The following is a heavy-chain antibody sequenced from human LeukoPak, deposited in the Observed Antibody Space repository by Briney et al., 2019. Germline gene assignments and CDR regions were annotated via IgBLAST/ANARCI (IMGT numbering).Heavy chain of an antibody. CDR1: GGSISSYY. CDR2: IYYSGST. Sequence: SGPTLVKPSETLSLTCTVSGGSISSYYWSWIRQPPGKGLEWIGYIYYSGSTSYNPSLKSRVTISVDTSKNQFSLKLSSVTAADTAVYYCASLTRVAGGIDYWGQGTLVTVSS. D-gene: IGHD4-23*01. J-gene: IGHJ4*02. CDR3: ASLTRVAGGIDY. V-gene: IGHV4-59*01.